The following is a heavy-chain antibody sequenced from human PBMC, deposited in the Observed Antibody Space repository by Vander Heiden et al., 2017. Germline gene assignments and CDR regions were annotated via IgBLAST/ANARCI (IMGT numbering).Heavy chain of an antibody. CDR1: GGSISRGDYY. D-gene: IGHD4-4*01. V-gene: IGHV4-30-4*01. Sequence: QVQLQESGPGLVKPSQTLSPTCTVPGGSISRGDYYWSWIRQPPGKGLEWIGYIYYSGSTYYNPSLKSRVTISVDTSKNQFSLKLSSVTAADTAVYYCARENLQSDPNFDYWGQGTLVTVSS. J-gene: IGHJ4*02. CDR3: ARENLQSDPNFDY. CDR2: IYYSGST.